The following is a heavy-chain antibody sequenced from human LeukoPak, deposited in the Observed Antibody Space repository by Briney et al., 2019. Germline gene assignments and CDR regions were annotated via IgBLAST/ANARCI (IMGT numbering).Heavy chain of an antibody. V-gene: IGHV4-38-2*02. J-gene: IGHJ4*02. Sequence: PSETLSLTCTVSGYSISSGYYWGWIRQPPGKGLEWIGSIYHSGSTYYNPSLESRVTISVDTSKNQFSLKLSSVTAADTAVYYCARDLWFGEKTLDYWGQGTLVTVSS. CDR3: ARDLWFGEKTLDY. CDR1: GYSISSGYY. CDR2: IYHSGST. D-gene: IGHD3-10*01.